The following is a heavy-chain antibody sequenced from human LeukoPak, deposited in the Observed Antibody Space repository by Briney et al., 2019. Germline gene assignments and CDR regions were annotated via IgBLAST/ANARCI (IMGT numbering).Heavy chain of an antibody. D-gene: IGHD3-3*01. CDR2: ISGSGGST. V-gene: IGHV3-23*01. J-gene: IGHJ6*02. Sequence: PGGSLRLSCAASGFTFSSYAMSWVRQAPGKGLEWVSAISGSGGSTYYADSVKGRFTISRDNSKNTLYLQMNSLRAEDTAVYYCARELPPSYYDFWSGYPLGYYYGMDVWGQGTTVTVSS. CDR1: GFTFSSYA. CDR3: ARELPPSYYDFWSGYPLGYYYGMDV.